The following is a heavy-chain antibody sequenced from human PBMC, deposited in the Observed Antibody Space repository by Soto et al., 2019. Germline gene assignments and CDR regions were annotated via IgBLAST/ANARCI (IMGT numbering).Heavy chain of an antibody. Sequence: PSETLSLTCTVSGGSISSSSYYWGWIRQPPGKGLEWIGSIYYSGSTYYNPSLKSRVTISVDTSKNQFSLKLSSVTAADTAVYYCASRNHSSSWYGYYYYGIAVWGQGTTVPVSS. V-gene: IGHV4-39*01. CDR1: GGSISSSSYY. CDR2: IYYSGST. CDR3: ASRNHSSSWYGYYYYGIAV. J-gene: IGHJ6*02. D-gene: IGHD6-13*01.